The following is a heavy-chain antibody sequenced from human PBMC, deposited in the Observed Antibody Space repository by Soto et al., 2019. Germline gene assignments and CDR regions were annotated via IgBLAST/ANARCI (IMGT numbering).Heavy chain of an antibody. CDR1: GFAFSKSP. V-gene: IGHV3-23*01. D-gene: IGHD2-8*01. J-gene: IGHJ4*02. CDR3: VSWVYIHGDN. Sequence: QPGGSMRLSCLASGFAFSKSPMTWVRQAPGRGLEWVATINYNGVNTHFAESVKGRFAISRDNSKSTVDLHMTRLRAEDTATYYCVSWVYIHGDNWGQGTVVNV. CDR2: INYNGVNT.